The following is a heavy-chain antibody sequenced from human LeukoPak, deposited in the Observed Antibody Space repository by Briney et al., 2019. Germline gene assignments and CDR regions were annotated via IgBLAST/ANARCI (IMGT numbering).Heavy chain of an antibody. CDR2: ISYDGSSK. Sequence: TGGSLRLSCAASGFTFSSYAMHWVRQAPGKGLEGVAVISYDGSSKYYADSVKGRFTISRDNSKNTLYLQMNSLRAEDTAVYYCARDEDPRVGWGQGTLVTVSS. D-gene: IGHD2-15*01. J-gene: IGHJ4*02. V-gene: IGHV3-30-3*01. CDR3: ARDEDPRVG. CDR1: GFTFSSYA.